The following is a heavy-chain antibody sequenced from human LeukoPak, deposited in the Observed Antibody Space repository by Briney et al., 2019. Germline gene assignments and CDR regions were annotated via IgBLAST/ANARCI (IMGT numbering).Heavy chain of an antibody. D-gene: IGHD3-22*01. Sequence: GGSLRLSCVASGFTFITYSMNWVRQAPGKGLEWVSSISGTGSTTHYADSVKGRFTISRDNAKNSLYLQMNSLRAEDTALYHCARADYDSSGYSDAFDIWGQGTMVTVSS. CDR1: GFTFITYS. J-gene: IGHJ3*02. CDR2: ISGTGSTT. CDR3: ARADYDSSGYSDAFDI. V-gene: IGHV3-48*04.